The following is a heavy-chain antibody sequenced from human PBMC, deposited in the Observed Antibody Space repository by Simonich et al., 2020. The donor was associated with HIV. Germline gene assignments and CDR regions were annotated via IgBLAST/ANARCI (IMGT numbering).Heavy chain of an antibody. V-gene: IGHV2-5*01. Sequence: QITLKESGPTLVKPTQTLTLTCTFSAFSLSTSGVGVGWIRQPPGKALEWLALIHWNDYKSYSPTLKSRLTITKDTSKNQVVLTMTNMDPVDTATYYCAHLYDSSGYYYVFFQHWGQGTLVTVSS. J-gene: IGHJ1*01. CDR2: IHWNDYK. D-gene: IGHD3-22*01. CDR1: AFSLSTSGVG. CDR3: AHLYDSSGYYYVFFQH.